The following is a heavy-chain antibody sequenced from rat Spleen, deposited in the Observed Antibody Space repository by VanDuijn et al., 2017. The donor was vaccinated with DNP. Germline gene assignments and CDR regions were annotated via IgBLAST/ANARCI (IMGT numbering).Heavy chain of an antibody. CDR3: ARHRTISTHDYDMDV. V-gene: IGHV5-7*01. CDR2: ISYGGSST. Sequence: EVQLVESGGGPVQPGRSLKVSCAASGFTFSDYYMAWVRQVPTKGLEWVATISYGGSSTYYRDSVKGRFTISRDVEKTSLHLQMDSLRSEDTATYYCARHRTISTHDYDMDVWGQGASVTVSS. J-gene: IGHJ4*01. D-gene: IGHD3-5*01. CDR1: GFTFSDYY.